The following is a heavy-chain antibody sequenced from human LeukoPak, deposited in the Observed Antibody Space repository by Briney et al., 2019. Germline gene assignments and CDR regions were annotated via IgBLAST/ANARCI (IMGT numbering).Heavy chain of an antibody. CDR3: AKDRSSRYDFWSGSFSHYYYYMDV. D-gene: IGHD3-3*01. V-gene: IGHV3-23*01. CDR1: GFTLSSYA. Sequence: PGGSLRLSCAASGFTLSSYAMSWVRQAPGKGLEWVSAISGGSADYADSVKGRFSISIDNSKNTLYLQMNSLRAEDTAVYYCAKDRSSRYDFWSGSFSHYYYYMDVWGKGTTVTVSS. J-gene: IGHJ6*03. CDR2: ISGGSA.